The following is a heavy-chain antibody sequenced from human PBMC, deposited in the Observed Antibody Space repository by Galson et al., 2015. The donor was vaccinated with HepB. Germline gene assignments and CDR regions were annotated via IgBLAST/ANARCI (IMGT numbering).Heavy chain of an antibody. CDR3: ARDWGIAVAGTWWFDP. Sequence: SLRLSCAASTFIFSTYSMNWVRQAPGKGLEWVSYISSSSTTIYYADSVKGRFTISRDNAKNSLYLQMNSLRAEDTAVYYCARDWGIAVAGTWWFDPWGQGTRVTVSS. V-gene: IGHV3-48*04. CDR1: TFIFSTYS. J-gene: IGHJ5*02. CDR2: ISSSSTTI. D-gene: IGHD6-19*01.